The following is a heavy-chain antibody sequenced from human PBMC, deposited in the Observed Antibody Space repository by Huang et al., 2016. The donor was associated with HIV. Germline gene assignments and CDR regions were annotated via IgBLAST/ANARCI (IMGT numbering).Heavy chain of an antibody. J-gene: IGHJ4*02. CDR3: AKDREDSAYQLDY. Sequence: QVQLVESGGGVVQPGRSLRLSCAASGFTFSNYGVHWVRQAPGKGLEWVAAISDDGSYQYYSDSVKGRFTISRDDSQNTLYLQMSSLRAEDTAVYFYAKDREDSAYQLDYWGQGTRVTVSS. CDR2: ISDDGSYQ. V-gene: IGHV3-30*18. CDR1: GFTFSNYG. D-gene: IGHD5-12*01.